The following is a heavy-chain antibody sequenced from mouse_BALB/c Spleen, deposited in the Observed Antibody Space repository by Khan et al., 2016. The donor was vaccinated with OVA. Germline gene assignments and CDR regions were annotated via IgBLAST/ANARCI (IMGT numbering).Heavy chain of an antibody. Sequence: QVQLQQSGAELVKAGASVKMSCKASGYTFTSYWMHWVKQRLGQGLEWFVETNPTNGRTYYNEKFKSKATLTVDKSSSTAYMLLSGPTFEDSAVYYCARIKKIVATYFDYWGQGTTFTVSS. D-gene: IGHD1-1*01. CDR2: TNPTNGRT. V-gene: IGHV1S81*02. J-gene: IGHJ2*01. CDR3: ARIKKIVATYFDY. CDR1: GYTFTSYW.